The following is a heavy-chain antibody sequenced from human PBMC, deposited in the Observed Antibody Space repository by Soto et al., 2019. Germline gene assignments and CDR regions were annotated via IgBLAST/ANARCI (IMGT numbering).Heavy chain of an antibody. J-gene: IGHJ3*01. CDR1: GGSISSGDYF. CDR3: TRSTKYYSYAFDV. CDR2: IYYSGST. D-gene: IGHD3-10*01. V-gene: IGHV4-61*08. Sequence: SETLSLTCTVSGGSISSGDYFWSWLRQSPGKRLEWIAYIYYSGSTNYNPSLKSRATISVDTSKSQVSLTLTSMTAADAALYYCTRSTKYYSYAFDVGGPG.